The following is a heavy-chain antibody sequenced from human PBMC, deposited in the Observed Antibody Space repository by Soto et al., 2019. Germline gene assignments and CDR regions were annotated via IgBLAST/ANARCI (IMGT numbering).Heavy chain of an antibody. J-gene: IGHJ5*02. CDR3: AREISAYLDL. CDR1: GGPVSDGSYY. Sequence: SETLSLTCTVSGGPVSDGSYYWTWIRQPPGKGLEWIGYVFYSGSTYYNPSLKSRVTISLDTSKNQFSLKLTSMTAADTAVYYCAREISAYLDLRGQGTLVTVSS. V-gene: IGHV4-61*01. CDR2: VFYSGST. D-gene: IGHD3-22*01.